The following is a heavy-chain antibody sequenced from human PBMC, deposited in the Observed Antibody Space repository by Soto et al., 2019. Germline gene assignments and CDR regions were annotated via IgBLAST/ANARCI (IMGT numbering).Heavy chain of an antibody. D-gene: IGHD3-22*01. V-gene: IGHV3-49*04. J-gene: IGHJ4*02. Sequence: GGSLRLSCTASGFTFGDYAMSWVRQAPGKGLEWVGFIRSKAYGGTTEYAASVKGRFTISRDDSKSIAYLQMNSLKTEDTALYYCTRGLTYHYDSSGYYYSDYWGQGALVTVSS. CDR2: IRSKAYGGTT. CDR1: GFTFGDYA. CDR3: TRGLTYHYDSSGYYYSDY.